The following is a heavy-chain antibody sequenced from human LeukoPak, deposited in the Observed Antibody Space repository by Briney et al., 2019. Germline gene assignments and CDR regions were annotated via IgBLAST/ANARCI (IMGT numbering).Heavy chain of an antibody. Sequence: GGSLRLSCAASGFTFSSYSMNWVRQAPGKGLEWVSSISSSSSYIYYADSVKGRFTISRDNSKNTLYLQMNSLRAEDTAVYYCAKDANPLQVTIFGDVWGQGTTVTVSS. J-gene: IGHJ6*02. D-gene: IGHD3-3*01. CDR3: AKDANPLQVTIFGDV. CDR1: GFTFSSYS. CDR2: ISSSSSYI. V-gene: IGHV3-21*04.